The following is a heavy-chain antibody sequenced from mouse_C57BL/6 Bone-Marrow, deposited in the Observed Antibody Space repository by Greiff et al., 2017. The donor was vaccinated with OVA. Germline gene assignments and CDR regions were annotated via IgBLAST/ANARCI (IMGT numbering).Heavy chain of an antibody. J-gene: IGHJ3*01. CDR3: TRSPYYGSSPWFAY. D-gene: IGHD1-1*01. CDR1: GYTFTSYW. CDR2: IYPGNSDT. Sequence: EVKLVESGTVLARPGASVKMSCKTSGYTFTSYWMHWVKQRPGQGLEWIGAIYPGNSDTSYNQKFKGKAKLTAVTSASTAYMELSSLTNEDSAVYYCTRSPYYGSSPWFAYWGQGTLVTVSA. V-gene: IGHV1-5*01.